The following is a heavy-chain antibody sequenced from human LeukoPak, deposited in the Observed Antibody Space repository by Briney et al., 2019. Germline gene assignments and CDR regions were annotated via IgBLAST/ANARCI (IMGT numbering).Heavy chain of an antibody. CDR2: MYTGGTT. D-gene: IGHD3-16*01. J-gene: IGHJ5*01. V-gene: IGHV3-53*01. CDR1: GFTVSGTH. Sequence: PGGSLRLSCSASGFTVSGTHMSWVRQAPGKGLGWVSAMYTGGTTYYADSVTGRFTVSRDTSRNTLFLHMNSLRAEDTAVYYCAKDEATSGGGLASWGQGTLVTVSS. CDR3: AKDEATSGGGLAS.